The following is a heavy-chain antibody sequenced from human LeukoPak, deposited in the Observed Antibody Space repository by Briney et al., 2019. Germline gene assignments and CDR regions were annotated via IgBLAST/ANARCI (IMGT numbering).Heavy chain of an antibody. CDR2: TYHRSRWYN. D-gene: IGHD3-16*02. Sequence: SQTLSLTCAISGDSVSSNSAAWNWIRQSPSRGLEWLGRTYHRSRWYNDYAVSVRGRITINPDTSKNQFSLQLKSVTPEDTAVYYCTRIVGGSQDFWGQGTLVTVSS. V-gene: IGHV6-1*01. CDR1: GDSVSSNSAA. J-gene: IGHJ4*02. CDR3: TRIVGGSQDF.